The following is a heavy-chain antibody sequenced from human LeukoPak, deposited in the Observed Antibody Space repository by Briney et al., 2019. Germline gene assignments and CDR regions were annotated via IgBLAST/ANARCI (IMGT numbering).Heavy chain of an antibody. CDR3: AKDQGYSSSWYQGLDFQH. V-gene: IGHV3-23*01. D-gene: IGHD6-13*01. J-gene: IGHJ1*01. CDR2: ISGSGGST. CDR1: GFTFSSYA. Sequence: GGSLRLSCAASGFTFSSYAMSWVRQAPGKGLEWVSGISGSGGSTYYADSAKGRFTISRDNSKNTLYLQMNSLRAEDTAVYYCAKDQGYSSSWYQGLDFQHWGQGTLVTVSS.